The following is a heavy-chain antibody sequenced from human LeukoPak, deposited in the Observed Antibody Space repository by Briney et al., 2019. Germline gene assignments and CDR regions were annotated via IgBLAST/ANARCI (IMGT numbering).Heavy chain of an antibody. J-gene: IGHJ5*02. CDR2: ISSSSSYI. CDR1: GFTFSSYS. D-gene: IGHD5-18*01. Sequence: GGSLRLSCAASGFTFSSYSMNWVRQAPGKGLEWVSSISSSSSYIYYADSVKGRFTISRDNAKNSLYLQMNSLRAEDTAVYYCARDGYSYGFNWFDPWGQGTLVTVSS. CDR3: ARDGYSYGFNWFDP. V-gene: IGHV3-21*01.